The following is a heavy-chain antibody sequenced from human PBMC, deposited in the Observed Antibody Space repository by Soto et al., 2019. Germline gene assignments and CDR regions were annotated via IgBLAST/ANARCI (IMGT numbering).Heavy chain of an antibody. CDR2: IYYSGST. V-gene: IGHV4-59*01. CDR1: GGSISSSY. CDR3: ARGPSPSAAGIYYYGMDV. Sequence: PSETLSLTCTVSGGSISSSYWSWIRQPPGKGLEWIGYIYYSGSTNYNPSLKSRVTISVDTSKNQFSLKLSSVTAADTAVYYCARGPSPSAAGIYYYGMDVWGQATTVTVSS. D-gene: IGHD3-10*01. J-gene: IGHJ6*02.